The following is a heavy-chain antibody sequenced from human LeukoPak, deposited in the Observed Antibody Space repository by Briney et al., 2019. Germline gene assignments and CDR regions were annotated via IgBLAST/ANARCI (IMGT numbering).Heavy chain of an antibody. CDR3: AGGGFDSSTTDDAFDI. V-gene: IGHV4-59*01. J-gene: IGHJ3*02. D-gene: IGHD2-2*01. CDR2: IYYSGST. Sequence: KASETLSLTCTVSGGSISSYYWSWIRQPPGKGLEWIGYIYYSGSTNYNPSLKSRVTISVDTSKNQFSLKLSSVTAADTAVYYCAGGGFDSSTTDDAFDIWGQGTMVTVSS. CDR1: GGSISSYY.